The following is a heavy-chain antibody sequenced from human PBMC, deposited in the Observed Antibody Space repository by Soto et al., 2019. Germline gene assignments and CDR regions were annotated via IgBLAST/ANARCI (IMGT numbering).Heavy chain of an antibody. CDR3: ARDFDVGYYDVWSGYYPPTTLIDY. D-gene: IGHD3-3*01. V-gene: IGHV3-21*01. CDR1: GFTFSSYS. J-gene: IGHJ4*02. CDR2: ISSSSSDI. Sequence: EVQLVESGGGLVKPGGSLRLSCAASGFTFSSYSMNWVRQAPGKGLEWVSYISSSSSDIYYADSVKGRFTISRDNAKNSLYLQLNSLRAEDTDVYYCARDFDVGYYDVWSGYYPPTTLIDYWGQGTLVTVSS.